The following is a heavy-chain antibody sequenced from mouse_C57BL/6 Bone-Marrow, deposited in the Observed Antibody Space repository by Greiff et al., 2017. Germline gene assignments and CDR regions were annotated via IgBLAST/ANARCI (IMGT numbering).Heavy chain of an antibody. J-gene: IGHJ1*03. V-gene: IGHV14-2*01. CDR1: GFNIKDYY. CDR3: ARNYYGSSYLYWYFDV. Sequence: EVKLQESGAELVKPGASVQLSCTASGFNIKDYYMHWVKQRTEQGLEWIGRIDPEDGETKYAPKFPGKATITADTSSNTAYLQLSSLTSEDTAVYYCARNYYGSSYLYWYFDVWGTGTTVTVSS. CDR2: IDPEDGET. D-gene: IGHD1-1*01.